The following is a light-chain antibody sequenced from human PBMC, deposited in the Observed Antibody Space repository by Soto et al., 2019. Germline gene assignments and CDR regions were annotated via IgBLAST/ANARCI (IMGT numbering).Light chain of an antibody. CDR3: QQYNSFSLT. J-gene: IGKJ4*01. CDR1: QSVTAR. CDR2: DAP. V-gene: IGKV1-5*01. Sequence: DIQLTQFPSTLSASVADRVTITCRASQSVTARLAWYQQKPGRAPKLLIYDAPILERGVPSRFSGSGSGTEFTLTITSLQPDDFATYYCQQYNSFSLTFGGGTKVEIK.